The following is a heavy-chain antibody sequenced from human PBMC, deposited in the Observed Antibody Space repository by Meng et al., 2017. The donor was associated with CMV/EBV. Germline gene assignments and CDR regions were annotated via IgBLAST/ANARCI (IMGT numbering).Heavy chain of an antibody. V-gene: IGHV1-46*01. Sequence: ASVKVSCKASGYTFTSYYMHWLRQAPGQGLEWMGIINPSGGSTSYAQKFQGRVTMTRDTSTSTVYMELSSLRSEDTAVYYCARAEGLLISYYYYGMDVWGQGTTVTVSS. CDR1: GYTFTSYY. J-gene: IGHJ6*02. CDR2: INPSGGST. CDR3: ARAEGLLISYYYYGMDV. D-gene: IGHD2/OR15-2a*01.